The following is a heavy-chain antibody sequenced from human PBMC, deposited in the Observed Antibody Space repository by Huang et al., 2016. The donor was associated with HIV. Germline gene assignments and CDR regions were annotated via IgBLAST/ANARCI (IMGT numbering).Heavy chain of an antibody. CDR1: TFTFGAYW. CDR3: ATKTAAMDI. D-gene: IGHD1-7*01. CDR2: SKQDESEK. J-gene: IGHJ6*02. V-gene: IGHV3-7*01. Sequence: VESGGRLVQPGGSIRLSCVGSTFTFGAYWMSWVRQYPGKGLGWVANSKQDESEKYYVESVKGRFNISRDNAKKVLFLEMNNVRVEDTATYYCATKTAAMDIWGQGTTVTVS.